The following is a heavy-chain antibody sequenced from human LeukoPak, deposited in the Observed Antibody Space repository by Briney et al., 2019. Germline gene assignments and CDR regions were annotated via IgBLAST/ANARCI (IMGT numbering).Heavy chain of an antibody. V-gene: IGHV3-74*01. Sequence: GGSLRLSCAASGFTFSSYWMHWVRQAPGKGLVWVSRIKSDGSTKSYADSVKGRFTISRDNAKNSLFLQMNSLRAEDTAVYYCAKGIRGYSYAYDYWGQGTLVTVSS. D-gene: IGHD5-18*01. J-gene: IGHJ4*02. CDR3: AKGIRGYSYAYDY. CDR1: GFTFSSYW. CDR2: IKSDGSTK.